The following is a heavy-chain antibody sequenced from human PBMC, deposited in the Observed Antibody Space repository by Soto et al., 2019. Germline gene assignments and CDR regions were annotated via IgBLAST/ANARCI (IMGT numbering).Heavy chain of an antibody. D-gene: IGHD3-10*02. V-gene: IGHV4-30-4*01. J-gene: IGHJ6*02. CDR1: GGTISSGYYY. CDR2: IYYSGNT. Sequence: LALTCSVSGGTISSGYYYWSWIRQPPGKGLEWIGNIYYSGNTYYNPSLKGRLIISIVTSKNHFSLKVGSATAADTAVYYCASCSLYGMDVWGQGTTVTVSS. CDR3: ASCSLYGMDV.